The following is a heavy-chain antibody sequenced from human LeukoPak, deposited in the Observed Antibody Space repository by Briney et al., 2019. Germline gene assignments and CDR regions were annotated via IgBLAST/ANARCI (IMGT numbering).Heavy chain of an antibody. V-gene: IGHV4-34*01. D-gene: IGHD2-21*02. CDR3: ARDQGYCGGDCYTFDY. CDR2: INHSGST. Sequence: SETLSLTCAVYGGSFSGYYWSWIRQPPGKGLEWIGEINHSGSTNYNPSLKSRVTISVDTSKNQFSLKLSSVTAADTAVYYCARDQGYCGGDCYTFDYWGQGTLVTVSS. CDR1: GGSFSGYY. J-gene: IGHJ4*02.